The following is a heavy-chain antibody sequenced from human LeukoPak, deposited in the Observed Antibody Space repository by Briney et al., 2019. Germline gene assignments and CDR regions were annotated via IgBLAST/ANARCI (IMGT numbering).Heavy chain of an antibody. CDR2: INPNSGGT. D-gene: IGHD7-27*01. J-gene: IGHJ4*02. CDR3: ARADKLGPTDY. V-gene: IGHV1-2*02. Sequence: ASVKVSCKASGYIFTDYYMHWVRQAPGQGLEWKGWINPNSGGTNYAQKFQGRVTMARDTSISTAYMELSRLRSDDTAVYYCARADKLGPTDYWGQGTLVTVSS. CDR1: GYIFTDYY.